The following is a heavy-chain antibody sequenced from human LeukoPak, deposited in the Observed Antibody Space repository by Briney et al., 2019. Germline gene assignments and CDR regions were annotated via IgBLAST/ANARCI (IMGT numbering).Heavy chain of an antibody. Sequence: PSETLSLTCAVYGGSFSGYYWSWIRQPPGKGLEWVGEINHSGSTNYNPSLKSRVTISVDTSKNQFSLKLSSVTAADTAVYYCASRQGYSYGPRDYWGQGTLVTVSS. D-gene: IGHD5-18*01. CDR2: INHSGST. CDR3: ASRQGYSYGPRDY. V-gene: IGHV4-34*01. CDR1: GGSFSGYY. J-gene: IGHJ4*02.